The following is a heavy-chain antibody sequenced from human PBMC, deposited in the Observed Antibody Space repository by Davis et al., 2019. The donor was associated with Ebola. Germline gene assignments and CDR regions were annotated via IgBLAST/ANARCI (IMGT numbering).Heavy chain of an antibody. J-gene: IGHJ4*02. CDR3: VKDQRLVGE. D-gene: IGHD6-19*01. Sequence: GESLKISCAASGYIFSNSDMNWVRQIPGKGLEWISSITFTDHTYYADSVKGRFTVSRDNAKNSLYLQMNSLRVEDTATYYCVKDQRLVGEWGQGTLVTVSP. CDR2: ITFTDHT. V-gene: IGHV3-69-1*01. CDR1: GYIFSNSD.